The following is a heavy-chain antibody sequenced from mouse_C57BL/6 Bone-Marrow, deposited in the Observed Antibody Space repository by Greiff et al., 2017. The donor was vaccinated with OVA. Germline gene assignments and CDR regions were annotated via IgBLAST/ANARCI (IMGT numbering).Heavy chain of an antibody. CDR3: TGWLLREFDY. J-gene: IGHJ2*01. D-gene: IGHD2-3*01. CDR2: IRLKSDNYAT. V-gene: IGHV6-3*01. Sequence: EVQLVESGGGLVQPGGSMKLSCVASGFTFSNYWMNWVRQSPEKGLEWVAQIRLKSDNYATHYAESVKGRFTISRDDSKSSVYLHMNNLRAEDTGIYYCTGWLLREFDYWGQGTTLTVSS. CDR1: GFTFSNYW.